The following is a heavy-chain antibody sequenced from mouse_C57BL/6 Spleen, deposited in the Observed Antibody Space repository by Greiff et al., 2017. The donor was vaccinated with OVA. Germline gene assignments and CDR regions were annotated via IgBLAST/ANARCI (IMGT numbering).Heavy chain of an antibody. CDR2: IYPGNGDT. CDR1: GYTFTSYN. Sequence: LQQSGAELVRPGASVKMSCKASGYTFTSYNMHWVKQTPRQGLEWIGAIYPGNGDTSYNQKFKGKATLTVDKSSSTAYMQLSSLTSEDSAVYFCARGVDTTASWYFDVWGTGTTVTVSS. CDR3: ARGVDTTASWYFDV. D-gene: IGHD1-2*01. J-gene: IGHJ1*03. V-gene: IGHV1-12*01.